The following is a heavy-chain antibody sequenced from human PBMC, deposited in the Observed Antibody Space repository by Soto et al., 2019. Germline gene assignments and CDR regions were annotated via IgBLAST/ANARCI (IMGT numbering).Heavy chain of an antibody. J-gene: IGHJ6*02. V-gene: IGHV3-23*01. CDR3: AQAGTVAPTTDYYYGLDL. CDR1: GFTFSTSA. D-gene: IGHD1-7*01. CDR2: ISGSGGRT. Sequence: RRLSCAASGFTFSTSAMSWVRQAPGRGLEWVSGISGSGGRTYYADSMKGRFTIYRDNSKNTVHLQMNSLRVDDTGVYYCAQAGTVAPTTDYYYGLDLWGQGTTVTVSS.